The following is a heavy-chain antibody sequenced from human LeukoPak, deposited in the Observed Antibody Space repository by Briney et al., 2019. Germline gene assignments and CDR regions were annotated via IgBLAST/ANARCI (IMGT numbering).Heavy chain of an antibody. CDR3: ARVTYGSGRFDY. D-gene: IGHD3-10*01. J-gene: IGHJ4*02. CDR1: GGSISSGGYY. V-gene: IGHV4-31*03. Sequence: TLSLTCTVSGGSISSGGYYWSWVRQHPGKGLEWIGYIYYSGSTNYNPSLKSRVTISVDKSKNQFSLKLSSVTAADTAVYYCARVTYGSGRFDYWGQGTLVTVSS. CDR2: IYYSGST.